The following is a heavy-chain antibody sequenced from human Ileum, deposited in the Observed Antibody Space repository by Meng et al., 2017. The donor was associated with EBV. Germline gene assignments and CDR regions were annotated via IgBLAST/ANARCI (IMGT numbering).Heavy chain of an antibody. J-gene: IGHJ4*01. CDR1: GYTFTHHG. Sequence: QLQLLQSGAEVKKPGASVRVSCQASGYTFTHHGISWIRQAPGQGLEWMGWISCYNGDTNYAQKLQGRATMTTDTSTNTAYMDLRGLRSDDTAVYYCARDPSNTSGRYAYFDYWGHGPLVTVSS. D-gene: IGHD6-19*01. CDR2: ISCYNGDT. V-gene: IGHV1-18*01. CDR3: ARDPSNTSGRYAYFDY.